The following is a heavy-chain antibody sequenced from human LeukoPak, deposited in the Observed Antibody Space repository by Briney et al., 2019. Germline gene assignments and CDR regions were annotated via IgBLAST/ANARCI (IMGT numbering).Heavy chain of an antibody. Sequence: ASVKVSCKASGYTFTSYDINWVRQATGQGLEWMGWMNPNSGNTGYAQKFQGRVTMTRNTSIGTAYMELSSLRSEDTAVYYCARGVGYCSGGSCYYNWFDPWGQGTLVTVSS. CDR3: ARGVGYCSGGSCYYNWFDP. CDR1: GYTFTSYD. J-gene: IGHJ5*02. V-gene: IGHV1-8*01. CDR2: MNPNSGNT. D-gene: IGHD2-15*01.